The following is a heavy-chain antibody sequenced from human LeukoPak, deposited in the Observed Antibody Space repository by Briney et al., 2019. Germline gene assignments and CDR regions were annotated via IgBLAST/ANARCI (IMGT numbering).Heavy chain of an antibody. CDR1: GFTFIIYA. J-gene: IGHJ4*02. CDR3: AILPGYSSGWYEVNY. Sequence: GGSLRLSCPSSGFTFIIYAMSWVRQAPGKGREWVACISGSGGSKYYADSVKGRFTISRDNSRNTLYLQMNSPRAEDTAVYYCAILPGYSSGWYEVNYWGQGTLVTVSS. CDR2: ISGSGGSK. D-gene: IGHD6-13*01. V-gene: IGHV3-23*01.